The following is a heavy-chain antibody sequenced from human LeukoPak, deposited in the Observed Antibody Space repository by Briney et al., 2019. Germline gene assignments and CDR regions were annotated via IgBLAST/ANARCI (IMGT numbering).Heavy chain of an antibody. J-gene: IGHJ4*02. CDR2: ISSGNSHI. CDR1: GFSFSSYS. D-gene: IGHD5-18*01. CDR3: ARDALRGYNYGWF. V-gene: IGHV3-21*06. Sequence: GVSLRLSCAASGFSFSSYSMSWVRQAPGKGLEWVSSISSGNSHIYYADSVKGRFTISRDNGKNSLYLQMDSLRAEDTAVYYCARDALRGYNYGWFWGQGTLVSVSS.